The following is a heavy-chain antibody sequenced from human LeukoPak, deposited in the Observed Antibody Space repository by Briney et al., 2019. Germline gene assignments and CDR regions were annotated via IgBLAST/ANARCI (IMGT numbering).Heavy chain of an antibody. D-gene: IGHD4-17*01. Sequence: GGSLRLSCAASGFTFDDYGMSWVRQAPGKGLEWVSGINWNGGSTGYADSVKGRFTISRDNSKNTLYLQMNSLRAEDTAVYYCAKPRSTVTYWYFDLWGRGTLVTVSS. CDR2: INWNGGST. J-gene: IGHJ2*01. CDR3: AKPRSTVTYWYFDL. CDR1: GFTFDDYG. V-gene: IGHV3-20*04.